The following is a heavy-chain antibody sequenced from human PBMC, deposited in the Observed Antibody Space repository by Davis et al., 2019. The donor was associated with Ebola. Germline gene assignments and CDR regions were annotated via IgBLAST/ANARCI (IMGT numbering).Heavy chain of an antibody. Sequence: GESLKISCAASGFTFSSYGMHWVRQAPGKGLEWVAVIWYDGSNKYYADSVKGRFTISRDNSKNTLYLQMNSLRAEDTAVYYCARADIVVVPAAMPGYWGQGTLVTVSS. D-gene: IGHD2-2*01. V-gene: IGHV3-33*08. CDR2: IWYDGSNK. CDR1: GFTFSSYG. CDR3: ARADIVVVPAAMPGY. J-gene: IGHJ4*02.